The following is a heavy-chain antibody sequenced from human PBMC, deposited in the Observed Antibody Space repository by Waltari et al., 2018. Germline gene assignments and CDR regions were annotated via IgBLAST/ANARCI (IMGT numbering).Heavy chain of an antibody. CDR2: ISSGGGPT. Sequence: EVQLVESGGGLLHPGGSLRLSCAASGFPFSTYGMAWVRQAPGKGLGWVSGISSGGGPTYYADSVKGRFTISRDDSKNTLFLQMDSLRAEDTAIYYCAKDIVAAIWAFDHWGQGALVTVSS. D-gene: IGHD5-12*01. CDR1: GFPFSTYG. J-gene: IGHJ4*02. V-gene: IGHV3-23*03. CDR3: AKDIVAAIWAFDH.